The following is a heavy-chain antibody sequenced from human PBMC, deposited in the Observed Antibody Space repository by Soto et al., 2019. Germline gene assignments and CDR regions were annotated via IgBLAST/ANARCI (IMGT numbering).Heavy chain of an antibody. CDR1: GYTFTRYG. Sequence: QGQLVQSGAEVKMPGASVKVSCKASGYTFTRYGMRWVRQAPGQGLEWMGWISGYNGDANYSQRFQGRVSITIDTSTTTAYMELRTLTSDDTAVYYCAKNGQPHYYCYGLDVWGQGTTVTVSS. J-gene: IGHJ6*02. CDR2: ISGYNGDA. V-gene: IGHV1-18*01. D-gene: IGHD2-8*01. CDR3: AKNGQPHYYCYGLDV.